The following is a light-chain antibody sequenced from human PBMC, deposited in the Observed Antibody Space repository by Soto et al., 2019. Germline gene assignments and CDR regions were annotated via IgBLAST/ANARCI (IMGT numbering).Light chain of an antibody. CDR2: KAS. CDR3: QQFNSYSWT. Sequence: DIQMTQSTSTLSASVGDRVTITCRASQSISSWLAWYQRKPGKAPNLLIYKASYLESGVPSRFSGSGSGTEFTLTISSLQADDFATYYCQQFNSYSWTCGQGTKVDIK. J-gene: IGKJ1*01. V-gene: IGKV1-5*03. CDR1: QSISSW.